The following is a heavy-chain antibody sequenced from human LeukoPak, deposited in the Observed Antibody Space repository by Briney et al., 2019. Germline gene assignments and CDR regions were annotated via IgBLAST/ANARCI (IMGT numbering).Heavy chain of an antibody. CDR2: ISYDGSNK. D-gene: IGHD6-19*01. Sequence: PGRSLRLSCAASGFTFSSYAMHWVRQAPGKGLEWVAVISYDGSNKYYADSVKGRFTISRDNSKNTLYLQVNSLRAEDTAVYYCARDSQWLVHFDYWGQGTLVTVSS. CDR1: GFTFSSYA. CDR3: ARDSQWLVHFDY. J-gene: IGHJ4*02. V-gene: IGHV3-30*04.